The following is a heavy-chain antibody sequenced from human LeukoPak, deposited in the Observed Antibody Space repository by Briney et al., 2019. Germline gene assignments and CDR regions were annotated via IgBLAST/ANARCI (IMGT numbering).Heavy chain of an antibody. CDR1: GFTFSSYA. Sequence: GGSLRLSCAASGFTFSSYAMSWVRQTPGKGLEWVSAISGSGGSTYYADSVKGRFTISRDNSKNTLYLQTNSLRAEDTAVYYCAKATDYYYYYGMDVWGQGTTVTVSS. CDR3: AKATDYYYYYGMDV. CDR2: ISGSGGST. J-gene: IGHJ6*02. V-gene: IGHV3-23*01.